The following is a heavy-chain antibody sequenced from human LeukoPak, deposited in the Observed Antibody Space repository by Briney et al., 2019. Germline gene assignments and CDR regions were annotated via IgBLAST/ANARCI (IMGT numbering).Heavy chain of an antibody. Sequence: SETLSLTCSVSGGTISSYHWSWIRQPPGKGLDWIGYIYYSGSPNYNPSLKSRVTISVDTSKNQFSLKLSSVTAADTAVYYCAKEGDYYGSGSYRDGFDIWGQGTRATVSS. V-gene: IGHV4-59*01. CDR3: AKEGDYYGSGSYRDGFDI. CDR1: GGTISSYH. D-gene: IGHD3-10*01. CDR2: IYYSGSP. J-gene: IGHJ3*02.